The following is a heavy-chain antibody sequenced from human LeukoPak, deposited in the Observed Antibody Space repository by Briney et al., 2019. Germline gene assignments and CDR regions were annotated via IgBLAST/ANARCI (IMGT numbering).Heavy chain of an antibody. J-gene: IGHJ6*02. Sequence: SETLSRTCAVSGGSISSGGYSWSWIRQPPGKGLEWIGYIYHSGSTYYNPSLKSRVTISVDRSKNQFSLKLSSVTAADTAVYYCAREPRVGFYYYGMDVWGQGTTVTVSS. CDR1: GGSISSGGYS. CDR2: IYHSGST. V-gene: IGHV4-30-2*01. D-gene: IGHD1-26*01. CDR3: AREPRVGFYYYGMDV.